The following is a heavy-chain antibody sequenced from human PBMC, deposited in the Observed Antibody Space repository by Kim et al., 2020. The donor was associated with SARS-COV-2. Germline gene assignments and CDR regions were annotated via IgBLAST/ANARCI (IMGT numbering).Heavy chain of an antibody. CDR3: ARIGIQGFDY. J-gene: IGHJ4*02. CDR2: SP. D-gene: IGHD5-18*01. Sequence: SPDSTPALKSRVTISVATSKNQFSLKLSSGTAADTAVYYCARIGIQGFDYWGQGTLVTVSS. V-gene: IGHV4-34*01.